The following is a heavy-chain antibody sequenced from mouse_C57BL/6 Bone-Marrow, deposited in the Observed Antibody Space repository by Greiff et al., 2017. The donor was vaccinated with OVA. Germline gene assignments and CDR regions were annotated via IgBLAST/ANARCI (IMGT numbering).Heavy chain of an antibody. J-gene: IGHJ1*03. D-gene: IGHD1-1*01. V-gene: IGHV1-54*01. CDR2: INPGSGGT. Sequence: VQLQASGAELVRPGTSVKVSCKASGYAFTNYLIEWVKQRPGQGLEWIGVINPGSGGTNYNEKFKGKATLTADQSSSTAYMQLSSLTSEDSAVYFCARASYGRSWYFDVWGTGTTVTVAS. CDR1: GYAFTNYL. CDR3: ARASYGRSWYFDV.